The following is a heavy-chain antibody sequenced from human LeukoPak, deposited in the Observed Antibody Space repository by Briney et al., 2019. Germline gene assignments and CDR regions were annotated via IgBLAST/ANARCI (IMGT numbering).Heavy chain of an antibody. Sequence: SETLSLTCTVSGGSISSGGYYWSWIRQPPGKGLEWIGYIYHSGSTYYNPSLKSRVTISVDRSKNQFSLKLSSVTAADTAVYYCARVEGRGYSSSWYEGYWYFDLWGRGTLVTVSS. V-gene: IGHV4-30-2*01. CDR3: ARVEGRGYSSSWYEGYWYFDL. D-gene: IGHD6-13*01. J-gene: IGHJ2*01. CDR2: IYHSGST. CDR1: GGSISSGGYY.